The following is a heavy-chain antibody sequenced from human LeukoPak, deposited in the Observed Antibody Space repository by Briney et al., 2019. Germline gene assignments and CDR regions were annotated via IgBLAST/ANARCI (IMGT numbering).Heavy chain of an antibody. V-gene: IGHV4-59*01. J-gene: IGHJ4*02. CDR1: GGSISSYY. CDR2: IYYSGST. CDR3: ARGPDTAMVFDY. Sequence: PSETLSLTCTVSGGSISSYYWSWIRQPRGKGLEWIGYIYYSGSTNYNPSLKSRVTISVDTSKNQFSLKLSSVTAADTAVYYCARGPDTAMVFDYWGQGTLVTVSS. D-gene: IGHD5-18*01.